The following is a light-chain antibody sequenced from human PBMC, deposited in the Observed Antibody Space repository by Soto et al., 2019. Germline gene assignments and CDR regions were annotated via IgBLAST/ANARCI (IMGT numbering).Light chain of an antibody. CDR2: AAT. V-gene: IGKV1-39*01. Sequence: DIQLTQSPSSLSASVVDRVPITSLVSHTIDTYLNWYQLKPATAPKVLIYAATYLQNGVPSRFSGTGAGADFTLTISSLQPEDFATYYCQQNFNFPRTFGQGTKVDIK. CDR1: HTIDTY. CDR3: QQNFNFPRT. J-gene: IGKJ1*01.